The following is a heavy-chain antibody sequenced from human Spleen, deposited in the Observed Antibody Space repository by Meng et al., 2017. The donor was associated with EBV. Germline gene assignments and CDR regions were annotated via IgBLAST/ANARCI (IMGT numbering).Heavy chain of an antibody. D-gene: IGHD6-19*01. Sequence: LRPQEGGHGHGKPARTLSLTGTVSGGSISSCYYWGGIRQPPGRGLEWIGSVHYSGSTYYSPSLKSRITVSVDTSKNQFSLRLTSVTAADTAVYYCARPFPSIHSPRLDPFGDWGQGTLVTVSS. CDR3: ARPFPSIHSPRLDPFGD. CDR1: GGSISSCYY. J-gene: IGHJ4*02. CDR2: VHYSGST. V-gene: IGHV4-39*01.